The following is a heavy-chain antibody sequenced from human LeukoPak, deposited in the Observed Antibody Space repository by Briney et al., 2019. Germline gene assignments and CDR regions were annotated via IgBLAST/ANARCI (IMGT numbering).Heavy chain of an antibody. CDR2: INHSGST. CDR1: GGSFSGYY. J-gene: IGHJ6*03. V-gene: IGHV4-34*01. Sequence: SETLSLTCAVYGGSFSGYYWSWIRQPPGKGLEWIGEINHSGSTNYNPSLKSRVTISVDTSKNQFSLKLSSVTAADTAVYYCARLPPRTYYYYYYMDVWGKGTTVTVSS. CDR3: ARLPPRTYYYYYYMDV.